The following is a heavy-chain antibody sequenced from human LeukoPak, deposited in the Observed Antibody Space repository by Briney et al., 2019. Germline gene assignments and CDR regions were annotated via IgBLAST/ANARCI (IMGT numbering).Heavy chain of an antibody. CDR3: ARDRGSSWYVDY. D-gene: IGHD6-13*01. Sequence: ASVKVSCKTSGYSFTSYYIHWVRQAPGQGLERMGWINPSSGGTEYAQKFQGRVTMTGDTSISTAYMELNRLRSDDTAVYYCARDRGSSWYVDYWGQGTLVTVSS. V-gene: IGHV1-2*02. CDR2: INPSSGGT. J-gene: IGHJ4*02. CDR1: GYSFTSYY.